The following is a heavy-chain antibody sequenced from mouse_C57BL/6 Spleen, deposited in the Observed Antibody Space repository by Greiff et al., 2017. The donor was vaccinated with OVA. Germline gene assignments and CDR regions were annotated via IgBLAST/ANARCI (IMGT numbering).Heavy chain of an antibody. CDR3: ASGGYDAMDY. CDR1: GFSLTSYG. Sequence: QVQLQQSGPGLVAPSQSLSITCTVSGFSLTSYGVDWVRQSPGKGLEWLGVIWGVGSTNYNSALKSRLSIRKDNSKSQVFLKMNSLQTEDTAMYYWASGGYDAMDYWGQGTSGTVSS. J-gene: IGHJ4*01. CDR2: IWGVGST. V-gene: IGHV2-6*01.